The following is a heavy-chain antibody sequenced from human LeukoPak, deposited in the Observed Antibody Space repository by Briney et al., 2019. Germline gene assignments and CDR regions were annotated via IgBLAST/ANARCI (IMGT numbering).Heavy chain of an antibody. CDR2: IYPGDSDT. D-gene: IGHD3-3*01. V-gene: IGHV5-51*01. J-gene: IGHJ3*02. Sequence: GESLKISRKGSGYSFTSYWIGWVRQMPGKGLEWMGIIYPGDSDTRYSPSFQGQVTISADKSISTAYLQWSSLKASDTAMYYCARHRRSITIFGPPYDAFDIWGQGTMVTVSS. CDR1: GYSFTSYW. CDR3: ARHRRSITIFGPPYDAFDI.